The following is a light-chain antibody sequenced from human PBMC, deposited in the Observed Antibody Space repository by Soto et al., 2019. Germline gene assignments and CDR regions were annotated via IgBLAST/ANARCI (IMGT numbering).Light chain of an antibody. Sequence: QSSLTQPASVSGSPGQSITISCTGTSSDVGGYNYVSWYQQHPGKAPKLMIYDVTSRPSGVSNRFSGSKSGNTASLTISGLQAEDEADYYCTSYTTFSALVVFGGGTKLTVL. V-gene: IGLV2-14*03. CDR1: SSDVGGYNY. J-gene: IGLJ2*01. CDR2: DVT. CDR3: TSYTTFSALVV.